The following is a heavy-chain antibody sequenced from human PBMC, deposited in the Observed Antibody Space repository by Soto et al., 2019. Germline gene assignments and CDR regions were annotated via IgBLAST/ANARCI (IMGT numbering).Heavy chain of an antibody. CDR3: ARDGYDSSDYKNKYGMDV. D-gene: IGHD3-22*01. V-gene: IGHV3-7*05. CDR1: GYTFSSYW. J-gene: IGHJ6*02. Sequence: PGGSLRRSCAASGYTFSSYWMSWVRQAPGKGLEWVANIKQDGSEKYYVDSVKGRFTISRDNAKNSLYLQMNSLRAEDTAVYYCARDGYDSSDYKNKYGMDVWGQGTTVTVSS. CDR2: IKQDGSEK.